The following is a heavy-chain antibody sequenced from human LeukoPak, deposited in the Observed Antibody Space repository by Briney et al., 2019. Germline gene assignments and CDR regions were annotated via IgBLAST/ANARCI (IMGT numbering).Heavy chain of an antibody. CDR1: GFTFSSYW. CDR2: INTDGSST. Sequence: PGGSLRLSCAASGFTFSSYWMHWVRQAPGKGLVWVSRINTDGSSTSYADSVKGRFTISRDNAKNTLYLQMNSLRAEDTAVYYCAREGTRYIFDYWGQGTLVTVSS. D-gene: IGHD3-16*02. V-gene: IGHV3-74*01. J-gene: IGHJ4*02. CDR3: AREGTRYIFDY.